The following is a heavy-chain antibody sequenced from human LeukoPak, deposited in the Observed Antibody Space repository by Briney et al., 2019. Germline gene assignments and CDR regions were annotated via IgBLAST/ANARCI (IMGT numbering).Heavy chain of an antibody. CDR1: GFTFTSSA. D-gene: IGHD2/OR15-2a*01. V-gene: IGHV3-23*01. CDR3: ARSRIVLHWFDP. J-gene: IGHJ5*02. CDR2: ISASGLST. Sequence: PGGSLRLSCAASGFTFTSSAMSWVRQAAGKGLEWVSTISASGLSTYHADSVTGRFTISRDNSKNTLYLQMNSLKAEDTAVYYCARSRIVLHWFDPWGQGSLVTVSS.